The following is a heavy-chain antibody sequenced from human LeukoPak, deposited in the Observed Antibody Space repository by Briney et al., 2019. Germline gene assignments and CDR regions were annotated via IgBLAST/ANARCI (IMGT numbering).Heavy chain of an antibody. J-gene: IGHJ4*02. CDR1: GFTFSSYE. V-gene: IGHV3-48*03. D-gene: IGHD5-12*01. Sequence: GGSLRLSCAASGFTFSSYEMNWVRQAPGKGLEWVSYISSGSSTIYYADSVKGRFTISRDNAKNSLYLQMNSLRAEDTAFYYCARGYTGYDWGNLFDYWGQGTLVTVSS. CDR2: ISSGSSTI. CDR3: ARGYTGYDWGNLFDY.